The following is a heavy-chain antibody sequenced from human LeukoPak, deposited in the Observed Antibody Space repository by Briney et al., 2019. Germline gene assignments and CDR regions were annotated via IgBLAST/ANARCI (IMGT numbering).Heavy chain of an antibody. CDR1: GFTFSSYW. Sequence: GGSLRLSCAASGFTFSSYWMSWVRQAPGKGLEWVANIKQDGSEKYYVDSVKGRFTISRDNAKNSLYLQMNSLRAEDTAVYYCARESCGGDCYSINWFDHWGQGTLVTVSS. J-gene: IGHJ5*02. D-gene: IGHD2-21*02. CDR3: ARESCGGDCYSINWFDH. CDR2: IKQDGSEK. V-gene: IGHV3-7*01.